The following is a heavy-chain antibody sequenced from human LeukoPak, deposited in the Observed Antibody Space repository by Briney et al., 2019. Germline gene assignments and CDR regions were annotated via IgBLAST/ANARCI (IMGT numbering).Heavy chain of an antibody. D-gene: IGHD3-10*01. Sequence: PSETLSLTCAVYGGSFSGYYWSWIRQPPGKGLEWIGEINHSGSTNYNPSLKSRVTISVDTSKNQFSLRLTSVTAADTAVYYCAREGEYYGSGSYCDYWGQGTPVTVSS. CDR1: GGSFSGYY. J-gene: IGHJ4*02. CDR2: INHSGST. V-gene: IGHV4-34*01. CDR3: AREGEYYGSGSYCDY.